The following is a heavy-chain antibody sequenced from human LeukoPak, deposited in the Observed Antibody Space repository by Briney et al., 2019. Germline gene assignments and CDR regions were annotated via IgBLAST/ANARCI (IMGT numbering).Heavy chain of an antibody. Sequence: ASVKVSCKASGYTCTGYYMHWVRQAPGQGLEWMGWINPNSGGTNYAQKFQGRVTMTRDTPISTAYMELSRLRSDDTAVYYCARDLTRLTIFGVVGEGPKANDPWGQGTLVTVSS. CDR3: ARDLTRLTIFGVVGEGPKANDP. CDR2: INPNSGGT. J-gene: IGHJ5*02. V-gene: IGHV1-2*02. CDR1: GYTCTGYY. D-gene: IGHD3-3*01.